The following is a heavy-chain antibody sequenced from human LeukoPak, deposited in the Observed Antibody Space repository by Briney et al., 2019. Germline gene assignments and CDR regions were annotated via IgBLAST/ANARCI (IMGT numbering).Heavy chain of an antibody. CDR3: ARRYYYNLGSFPFDF. J-gene: IGHJ4*02. V-gene: IGHV4-34*01. D-gene: IGHD3-10*01. Sequence: PSETPSLTCAVYGGSFSGYYWSWIRQPPGKGLEWIGEIHSSGTTNYNPSLNSRVTISEDTSKNQFYLNLSSVTAADTAVYYCARRYYYNLGSFPFDFWGQGTLVTVSS. CDR2: IHSSGTT. CDR1: GGSFSGYY.